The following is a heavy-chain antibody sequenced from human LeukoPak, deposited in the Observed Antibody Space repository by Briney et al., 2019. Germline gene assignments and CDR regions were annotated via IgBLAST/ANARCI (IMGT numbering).Heavy chain of an antibody. V-gene: IGHV3-11*04. CDR2: ISSSGSTI. CDR1: GFTFSDYY. Sequence: GRSLTLSCPASGFTFSDYYMSWIRQAAGKGLEWVSYISSSGSTIYYADSVKGRFTISRDNAKNSLYLQMNSLRAEDTAVYYCARDNVDTAMVEFDYWGQGTLVTVSS. J-gene: IGHJ4*02. CDR3: ARDNVDTAMVEFDY. D-gene: IGHD5-18*01.